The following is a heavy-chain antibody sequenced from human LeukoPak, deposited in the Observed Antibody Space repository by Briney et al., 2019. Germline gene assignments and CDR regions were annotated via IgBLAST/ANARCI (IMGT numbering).Heavy chain of an antibody. J-gene: IGHJ4*02. CDR3: ARDTYIYGSSAYYFDY. CDR1: GYSISSGYY. CDR2: IYHSGRT. V-gene: IGHV4-38-2*02. Sequence: SETLSLTCTVSGYSISSGYYWGWIRQPPGKGLEWIGSIYHSGRTYYNPSLKSRVTISVDTSKNQFSLKLSSVTAADTAVYYCARDTYIYGSSAYYFDYWGQGTLVTVSS. D-gene: IGHD5-18*01.